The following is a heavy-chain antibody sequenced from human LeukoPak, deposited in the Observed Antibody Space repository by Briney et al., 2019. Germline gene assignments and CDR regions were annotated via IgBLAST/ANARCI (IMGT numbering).Heavy chain of an antibody. V-gene: IGHV4-39*07. CDR3: ARDRGTWNDDGFDY. J-gene: IGHJ4*02. D-gene: IGHD1-1*01. Sequence: SETLSLTCTVSGGSISSSSYYWGWIRQPPGKGLEWIGSIYYSGSTYYNPSLKSRVTITVDTSKNQFSLKLSSVTAADTAVYYCARDRGTWNDDGFDYWGQGTLVTVSS. CDR1: GGSISSSSYY. CDR2: IYYSGST.